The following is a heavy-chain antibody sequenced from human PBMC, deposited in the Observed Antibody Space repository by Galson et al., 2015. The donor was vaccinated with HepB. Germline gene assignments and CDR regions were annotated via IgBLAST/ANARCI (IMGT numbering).Heavy chain of an antibody. D-gene: IGHD6-19*01. CDR2: IWYDGSNE. V-gene: IGHV3-33*01. CDR1: GFTFNSYG. CDR3: ARDLYGSSGWYSCYFDY. J-gene: IGHJ4*02. Sequence: SLRLSCAASGFTFNSYGMHWVRQAPGKGLEWVAVIWYDGSNEYYADSVKGRFTISRDNSKNTLYLQMNSLRAEDTAVYYCARDLYGSSGWYSCYFDYWGQGTLVTVSS.